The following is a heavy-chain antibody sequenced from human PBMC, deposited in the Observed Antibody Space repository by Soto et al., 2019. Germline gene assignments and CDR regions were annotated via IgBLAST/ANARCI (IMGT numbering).Heavy chain of an antibody. Sequence: ESLRISFAASGFTFTTYWMTLVGQAPGKGLEWVANIKQDGSEKFYVGSVRGRFTISRDNAKNSMYLQMNSLRAEDTAVYYCARRSSGRLTTAWAPLDWWGQGTLVTVSS. V-gene: IGHV3-7*03. CDR1: GFTFTTYW. CDR3: ARRSSGRLTTAWAPLDW. D-gene: IGHD2-15*01. J-gene: IGHJ4*02. CDR2: IKQDGSEK.